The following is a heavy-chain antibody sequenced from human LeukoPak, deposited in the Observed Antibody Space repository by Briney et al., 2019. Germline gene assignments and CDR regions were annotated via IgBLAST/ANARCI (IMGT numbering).Heavy chain of an antibody. D-gene: IGHD3-10*01. CDR1: GFTFSSYS. V-gene: IGHV3-21*04. CDR3: AKDIAFPSGY. J-gene: IGHJ4*02. CDR2: ISSSSSYI. Sequence: PGGSLRLSCAASGFTFSSYSMNWVRQAPGKGLEWVSSISSSSSYIYYADSVKGRFTISRDNSKSTLYLQMNNLRAEDTAVYYCAKDIAFPSGYWGQGTLVTVSS.